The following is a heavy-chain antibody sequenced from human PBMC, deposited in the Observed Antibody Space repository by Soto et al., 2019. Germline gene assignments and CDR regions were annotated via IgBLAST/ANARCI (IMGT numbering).Heavy chain of an antibody. Sequence: EVQLVESGGGLVQPGGSQRLSCEGSGFTFSSYWMHWVRQAPGKGMVWVSRINRYGSSTSYADSVKGRFTISRDNAKNTVYLQMNSLRAEDTAVYYCARGGDSCYYDSSGYPAAFDIWGQGTMVTVSS. D-gene: IGHD3-22*01. J-gene: IGHJ3*02. CDR2: INRYGSST. CDR1: GFTFSSYW. V-gene: IGHV3-74*01. CDR3: ARGGDSCYYDSSGYPAAFDI.